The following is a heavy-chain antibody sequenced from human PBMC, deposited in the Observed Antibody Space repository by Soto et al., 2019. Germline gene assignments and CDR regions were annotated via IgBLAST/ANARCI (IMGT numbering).Heavy chain of an antibody. V-gene: IGHV1-69*01. D-gene: IGHD4-17*01. CDR3: ARPAVTTVTTGAFDI. CDR2: IIPIFGTA. CDR1: GGTFSSYA. Sequence: QVQLVQTGAEVKKPGSSVKVSCKASGGTFSSYAISWVRQAPGQGLEWMGGIIPIFGTANYAQKFQGRVTITADESTSTAYMELGSMRSEDTAVYYCARPAVTTVTTGAFDIWGQGTMVTVSS. J-gene: IGHJ3*02.